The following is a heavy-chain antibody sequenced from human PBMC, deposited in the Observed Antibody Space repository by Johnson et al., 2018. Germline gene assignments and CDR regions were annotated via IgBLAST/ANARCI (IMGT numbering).Heavy chain of an antibody. D-gene: IGHD1-1*01. CDR2: ISSGDGTGI. J-gene: IGHJ3*02. CDR1: GFTFSNYA. V-gene: IGHV3-64*01. CDR3: FAGNARSNDAFDM. Sequence: VQLVQSGGGLVQPGGSLRLSCAASGFTFSNYAMHWVRQAPGKRLEYVSGISSGDGTGIFYASSVKGRFTISRDNSKNMLYLQMGSLRAEDAAGYYCFAGNARSNDAFDMWGQGKMVIVSS.